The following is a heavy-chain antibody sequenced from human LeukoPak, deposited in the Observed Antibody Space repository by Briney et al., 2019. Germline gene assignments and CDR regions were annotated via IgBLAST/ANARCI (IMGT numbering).Heavy chain of an antibody. D-gene: IGHD2-2*01. CDR2: ISSSGSTI. CDR1: GFTFSDYY. CDR3: ARAGLKYCSSTSCFAFMDV. J-gene: IGHJ6*03. V-gene: IGHV3-11*01. Sequence: GGSLRLSCAASGFTFSDYYMSWIRQAPGKGLEWVSYISSSGSTIYYADSVKGRFTISRDNAKNSLYLHMNSLRAEDTAVYYCARAGLKYCSSTSCFAFMDVWGKGTTVTISS.